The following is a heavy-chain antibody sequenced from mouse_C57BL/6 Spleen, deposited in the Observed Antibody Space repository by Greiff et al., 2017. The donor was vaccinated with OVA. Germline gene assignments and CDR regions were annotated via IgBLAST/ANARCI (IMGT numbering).Heavy chain of an antibody. D-gene: IGHD2-3*01. V-gene: IGHV1-26*01. Sequence: VQLQQSGPELVKPGASVKISCKASGYTFTDYYMNWVKQSHGKSLEWIGDINPNNGGTSYNQKFKGKATLTVDKSSSTAYMELRSLTSEDSAVYYCARDDGYYVPYWYFDVWGTGTTVTVSS. J-gene: IGHJ1*03. CDR3: ARDDGYYVPYWYFDV. CDR1: GYTFTDYY. CDR2: INPNNGGT.